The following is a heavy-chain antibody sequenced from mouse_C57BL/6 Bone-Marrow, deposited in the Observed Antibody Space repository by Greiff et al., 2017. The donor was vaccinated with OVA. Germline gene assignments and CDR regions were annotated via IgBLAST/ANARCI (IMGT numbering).Heavy chain of an antibody. CDR1: GYTFTDYN. D-gene: IGHD1-1*01. J-gene: IGHJ3*01. Sequence: EVQLQQSGPELVKPGASVKIPCKASGYTFTDYNMDWVKQSHGKSLEWIGDINPNNGGTIYNQKFKGKATLTVDKSSSTAYMELRSLTSEDTAVYYCARWASGSSLAYWGQGTLVTVSA. CDR3: ARWASGSSLAY. CDR2: INPNNGGT. V-gene: IGHV1-18*01.